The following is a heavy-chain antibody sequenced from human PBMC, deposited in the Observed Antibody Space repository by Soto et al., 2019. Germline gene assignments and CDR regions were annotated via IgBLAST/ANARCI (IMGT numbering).Heavy chain of an antibody. D-gene: IGHD3-3*01. V-gene: IGHV1-8*01. CDR2: MNPNSGNT. Sequence: GASVKVSCKASGYTFTSYDIKWVRQATGQGLEWMGWMNPNSGNTGYAQKFQGRVTMTRNTSISTAYMELSSLRSEDTAVYYCARVGSTSFGDSDYGMDVWGQGTTVTVSS. J-gene: IGHJ6*02. CDR1: GYTFTSYD. CDR3: ARVGSTSFGDSDYGMDV.